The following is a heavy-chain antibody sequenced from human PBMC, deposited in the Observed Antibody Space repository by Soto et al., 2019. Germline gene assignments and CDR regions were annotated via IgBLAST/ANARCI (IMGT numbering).Heavy chain of an antibody. CDR2: IIPLFGTP. D-gene: IGHD3-10*01. V-gene: IGHV1-69*01. CDR3: ARDRDDYGSGNYYNRIDF. J-gene: IGHJ4*02. Sequence: QVQLVQSGAEVKKPGSSVKVSCTASGGIFSTYAISWLRQAPGQGLEWMGGIIPLFGTPHYAQRFQGRVTITADESTSTAYMELSRLRSEDTAVYYCARDRDDYGSGNYYNRIDFWGQGTLVTVSS. CDR1: GGIFSTYA.